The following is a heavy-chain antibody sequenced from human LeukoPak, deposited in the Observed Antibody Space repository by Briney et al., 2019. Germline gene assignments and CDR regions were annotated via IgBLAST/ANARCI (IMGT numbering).Heavy chain of an antibody. Sequence: GGSLRLSCAASGFTFSTYYMSWVRQAPGTGLEWVANIKQDGSEKYYVDSVKGRFTISRDNAKNSLYLQMNSLRAEDTAVYYCARFSSIAAAFDYWGQGTLVTVSS. V-gene: IGHV3-7*01. J-gene: IGHJ4*02. D-gene: IGHD6-13*01. CDR2: IKQDGSEK. CDR1: GFTFSTYY. CDR3: ARFSSIAAAFDY.